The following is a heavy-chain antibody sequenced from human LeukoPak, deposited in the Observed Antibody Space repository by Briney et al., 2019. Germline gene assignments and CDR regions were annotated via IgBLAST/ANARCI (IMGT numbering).Heavy chain of an antibody. J-gene: IGHJ4*02. CDR1: GYTFTGYY. V-gene: IGHV1-2*02. D-gene: IGHD6-19*01. CDR2: INPNSGGT. CDR3: ARGEGGWYLSYFDY. Sequence: GAPVKVSCKASGYTFTGYYMHWVRQAPGQGLEWMGWINPNSGGTNYAQKFQGRVTMTRDTSTSTVYMELSSLRSEDTAVYYCARGEGGWYLSYFDYWGQGTLVTVSS.